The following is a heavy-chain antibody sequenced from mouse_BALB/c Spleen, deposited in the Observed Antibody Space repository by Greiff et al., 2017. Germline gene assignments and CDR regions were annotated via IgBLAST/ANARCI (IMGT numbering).Heavy chain of an antibody. D-gene: IGHD2-2*01. CDR1: GYTFTSYW. CDR3: ARSGGWLLDY. V-gene: IGHV1-7*01. CDR2: INPSTGYT. J-gene: IGHJ2*01. Sequence: QVQLKESGAELAKPGASVKMSCKASGYTFTSYWMHWVKQRPGQGLEWIGYINPSTGYTEYNQKFKDKATLTADKSSSTAYMQLSSLTSEDSAVYYCARSGGWLLDYWGQGTTLTVSS.